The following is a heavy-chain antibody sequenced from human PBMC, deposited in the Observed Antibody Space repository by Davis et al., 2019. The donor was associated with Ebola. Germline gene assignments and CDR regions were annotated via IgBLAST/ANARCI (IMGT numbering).Heavy chain of an antibody. J-gene: IGHJ5*02. CDR3: AAWVLGYCTDNSCYTSYNWFDP. CDR1: GYTFTSYG. CDR2: IVIGSGHT. D-gene: IGHD2-2*01. Sequence: AASVKVSCKASGYTFTSYGISWVRQARGQRLEWIGWIVIGSGHTTYAQKFQDRVTITRDTSTNTVYMELSSLRSEDTAVYYCAAWVLGYCTDNSCYTSYNWFDPSGQGTLVTASS. V-gene: IGHV1-58*02.